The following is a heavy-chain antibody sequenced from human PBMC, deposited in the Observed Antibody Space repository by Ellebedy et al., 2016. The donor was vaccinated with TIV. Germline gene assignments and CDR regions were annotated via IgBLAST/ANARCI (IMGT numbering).Heavy chain of an antibody. Sequence: GESLKISCSASGFTFPNYYMSWMRQAPGKGLEWVSSISSISDDTHYTDSVEGRFTIFRDNAENSLYLQMNSLRPEDTAVYYCARFSRGAPFVDYLYYMDVWGKGTTVTVSS. V-gene: IGHV3-11*06. CDR1: GFTFPNYY. CDR2: ISSISDDT. D-gene: IGHD3-3*02. CDR3: ARFSRGAPFVDYLYYMDV. J-gene: IGHJ6*03.